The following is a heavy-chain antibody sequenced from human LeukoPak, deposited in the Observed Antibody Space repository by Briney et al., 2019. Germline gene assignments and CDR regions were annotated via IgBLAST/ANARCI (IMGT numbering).Heavy chain of an antibody. J-gene: IGHJ4*02. CDR1: GFTFDDYT. D-gene: IGHD6-13*01. Sequence: GGSLRLSCVASGFTFDDYTMHWVRQAPGKGLEWVSLISWDGGSTYYADSVKGRFTISRDNSKNSLYLQMNSLRTEDTALYYCAKDTLAAAGYFDYWGQGTLVTVSS. V-gene: IGHV3-43*01. CDR3: AKDTLAAAGYFDY. CDR2: ISWDGGST.